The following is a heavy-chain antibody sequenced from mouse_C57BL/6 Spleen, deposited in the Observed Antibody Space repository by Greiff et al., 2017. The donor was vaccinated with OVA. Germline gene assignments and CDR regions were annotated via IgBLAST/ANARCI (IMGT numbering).Heavy chain of an antibody. J-gene: IGHJ1*03. Sequence: ESGPGLVKPSQSLSLTCSVTGYPITSGYYWNWIRQFPGNKLEWMGYISYDGSNNYNPSLKNRISITRDTSKNQFFLKLNSVTTEDTATYYCASLYDSYWYFDVWGTGTTVTVSS. D-gene: IGHD2-4*01. CDR3: ASLYDSYWYFDV. CDR2: ISYDGSN. V-gene: IGHV3-6*01. CDR1: GYPITSGYY.